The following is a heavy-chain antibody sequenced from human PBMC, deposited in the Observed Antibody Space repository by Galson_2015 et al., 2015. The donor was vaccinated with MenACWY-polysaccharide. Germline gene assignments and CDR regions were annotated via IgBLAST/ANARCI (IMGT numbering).Heavy chain of an antibody. V-gene: IGHV3-7*01. Sequence: SLRLSCAASGFTFSGYWMSWVRQAPGKGLEWVANTKQDGSENYYVDSVKGRITISRDNAKNSLYLQMNSLRLEDTAVYYCARDTPGIEDFDYWGQGILVTVSS. CDR1: GFTFSGYW. CDR3: ARDTPGIEDFDY. CDR2: TKQDGSEN. J-gene: IGHJ4*02. D-gene: IGHD1-1*01.